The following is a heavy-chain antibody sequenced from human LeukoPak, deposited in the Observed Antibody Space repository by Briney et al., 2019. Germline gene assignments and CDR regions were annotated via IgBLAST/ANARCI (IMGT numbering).Heavy chain of an antibody. V-gene: IGHV4-39*01. CDR3: ARQHIVVVTANSAESGWFDP. CDR2: MYYSGTT. Sequence: SVTLSLTCTVSGGSISSSTYYWGWTRQPPGKGLEWIGSMYYSGTTYYNPSLKSRVTISVDTAKNQFSLKLTSVTAADTAVYYCARQHIVVVTANSAESGWFDPWGQGTLVTVSS. D-gene: IGHD2-21*02. J-gene: IGHJ5*02. CDR1: GGSISSSTYY.